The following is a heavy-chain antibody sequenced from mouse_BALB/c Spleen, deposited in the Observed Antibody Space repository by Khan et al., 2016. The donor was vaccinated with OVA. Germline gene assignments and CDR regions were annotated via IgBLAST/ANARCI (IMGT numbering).Heavy chain of an antibody. D-gene: IGHD4-1*01. CDR1: GYTFTSYW. CDR2: IYPGNTDT. V-gene: IGHV1-5*01. J-gene: IGHJ3*01. CDR3: TRRNWDVAWFAY. Sequence: VQLQQSGPVLARPGASVKMSCKASGYTFTSYWMHWVKQRPGQGLEWIGDIYPGNTDTTYNQKFKGKAKLTAVTSTSTAYMELSSLTNEDSAVYYCTRRNWDVAWFAYWGQGTLVTVSA.